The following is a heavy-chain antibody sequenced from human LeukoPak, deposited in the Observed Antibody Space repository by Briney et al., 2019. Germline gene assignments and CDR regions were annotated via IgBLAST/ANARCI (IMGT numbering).Heavy chain of an antibody. J-gene: IGHJ4*02. D-gene: IGHD6-6*01. CDR3: AREAAGSSYGY. Sequence: GGSLRLSCAASGLTFSNYAMHWVRQAPGKGLEWVAVISYDGTKKYYADSVKGRFIISRDNSKNTLYLQMNSLRAEDTAVYYCAREAAGSSYGYWGQGILVTVSS. CDR2: ISYDGTKK. CDR1: GLTFSNYA. V-gene: IGHV3-30-3*01.